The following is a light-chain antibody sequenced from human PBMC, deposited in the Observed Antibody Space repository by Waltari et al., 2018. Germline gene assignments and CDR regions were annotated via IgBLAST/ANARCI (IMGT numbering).Light chain of an antibody. CDR1: NNDVGHNNP. V-gene: IGLV2-23*02. Sequence: HSALTQPASVSGSPGQSITISCSGTNNDVGHNNPVSWYQQHPGRVPKPIIYEVSERPSGVSDRFSGSKSGNTASLTISGLQPDDEADYYCFSYTRSITFVFGGGTKLTVL. CDR3: FSYTRSITFV. CDR2: EVS. J-gene: IGLJ2*01.